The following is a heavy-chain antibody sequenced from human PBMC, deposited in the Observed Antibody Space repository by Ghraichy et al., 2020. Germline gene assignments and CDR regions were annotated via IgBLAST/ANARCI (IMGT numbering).Heavy chain of an antibody. Sequence: SETLSLTCAVSGGSISSGDYSWTWIRQPPGKGLEWIGYVHRSGSTYYNPSLQSRLTMSVDLSKNHFSLELGSVTAADTAVYYCARGIRSDLTPQNWFDPWGQGTLVTVSS. CDR3: ARGIRSDLTPQNWFDP. CDR1: GGSISSGDYS. J-gene: IGHJ5*02. V-gene: IGHV4-30-2*01. D-gene: IGHD1-14*01. CDR2: VHRSGST.